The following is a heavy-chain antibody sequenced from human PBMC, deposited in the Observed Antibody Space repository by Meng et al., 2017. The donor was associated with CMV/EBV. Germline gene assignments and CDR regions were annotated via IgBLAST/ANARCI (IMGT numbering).Heavy chain of an antibody. D-gene: IGHD3-22*01. CDR3: ARGATYYYDSSGYYYGGNWFDP. Sequence: YDIKWVRQANGKEVEWMGWMKHNKGNTGYAQKFQGKVTMTRNTSISTAYMELSSLRSEDTAVYYCARGATYYYDSSGYYYGGNWFDPWGQGTLVTVSS. J-gene: IGHJ5*02. V-gene: IGHV1-8*01. CDR2: MKHNKGNT. CDR1: YD.